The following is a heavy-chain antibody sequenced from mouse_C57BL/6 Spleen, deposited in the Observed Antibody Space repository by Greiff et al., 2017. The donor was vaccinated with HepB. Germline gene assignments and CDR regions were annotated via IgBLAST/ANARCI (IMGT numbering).Heavy chain of an antibody. CDR2: ISDGGSYT. CDR3: AREGDGSSLWYFDV. D-gene: IGHD1-1*01. J-gene: IGHJ1*03. Sequence: EVKLVESGGGLVKPGGSLKLSCAASGFTFSSYAMSWVRQTPEKRLEWVATISDGGSYTYYPDNVKGRFTISRDNAKNNLYLQMSHLKSEDTAMYYCAREGDGSSLWYFDVWGTGTTVTVSS. V-gene: IGHV5-4*01. CDR1: GFTFSSYA.